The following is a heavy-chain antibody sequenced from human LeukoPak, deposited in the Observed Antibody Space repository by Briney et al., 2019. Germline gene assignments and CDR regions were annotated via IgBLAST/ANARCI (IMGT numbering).Heavy chain of an antibody. J-gene: IGHJ2*01. Sequence: PSETLSLTCAVYGGSFSGYYWSWIRQPPGKGLEWIGEINHSGSTYYNPSLKSRVTISLDRSKNQFSLKLSSVTAADTAVYYCARDGTAIDWYFDLWGRGTLVTVSS. D-gene: IGHD3-10*01. CDR3: ARDGTAIDWYFDL. CDR1: GGSFSGYY. V-gene: IGHV4-34*01. CDR2: INHSGST.